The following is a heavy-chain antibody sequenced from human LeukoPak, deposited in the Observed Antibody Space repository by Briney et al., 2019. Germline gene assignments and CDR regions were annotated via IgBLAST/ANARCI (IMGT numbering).Heavy chain of an antibody. Sequence: SETLSLTCAVSVGSISSNNWWSWVRQPPGKGLEWIGEIYHSGSTKYNPSLKSRVTISVDTSKNQLSLKLSSVTAADTAVYYCARSYGYGTNFDYWGQGTLVTVSS. CDR3: ARSYGYGTNFDY. V-gene: IGHV4-4*02. J-gene: IGHJ4*02. CDR1: VGSISSNNW. CDR2: IYHSGST. D-gene: IGHD5-18*01.